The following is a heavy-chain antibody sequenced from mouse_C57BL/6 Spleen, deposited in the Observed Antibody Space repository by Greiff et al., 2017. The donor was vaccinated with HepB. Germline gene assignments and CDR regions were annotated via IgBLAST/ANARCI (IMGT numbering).Heavy chain of an antibody. Sequence: EVQLMESEGGLVQPGSSMKLSCTASGFTFSDYYMAWVRQVPEKGLEWVANINYDGSSTYYLDSLKSRFIISRDNAKNILYLQMSSVKSEDTATYYCARGGYYGSSYDAMDYWGQGTSVTVSS. J-gene: IGHJ4*01. V-gene: IGHV5-16*01. CDR1: GFTFSDYY. D-gene: IGHD1-1*01. CDR2: INYDGSST. CDR3: ARGGYYGSSYDAMDY.